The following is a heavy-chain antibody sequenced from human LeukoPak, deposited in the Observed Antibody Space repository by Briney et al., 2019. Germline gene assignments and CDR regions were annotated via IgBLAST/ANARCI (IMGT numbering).Heavy chain of an antibody. D-gene: IGHD2-21*01. Sequence: PSETLSLTCTVSGGSISSYYWSWIRQPPGKGLEWIGYIYYSGSTNYNPSLKSRVTISADTSKNQFSLKLSSVTAADTAVYYCARVGGAAEYYFDYWGQGTLVTVSS. CDR1: GGSISSYY. V-gene: IGHV4-59*01. J-gene: IGHJ4*02. CDR2: IYYSGST. CDR3: ARVGGAAEYYFDY.